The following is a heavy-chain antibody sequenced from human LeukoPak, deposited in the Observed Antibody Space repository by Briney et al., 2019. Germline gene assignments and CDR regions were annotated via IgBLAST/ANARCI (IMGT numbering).Heavy chain of an antibody. V-gene: IGHV3-30*02. Sequence: GGSLRLSCVASGFTFSMYGMHWIRQAPGKVLEWVAFIRYDGSITDYTDSTKGRFTISRDNSKNTLDMQMNSLRPEDTAVYYCAKDGATGFVNNWFDPWGQGILVTVSS. D-gene: IGHD4-11*01. CDR3: AKDGATGFVNNWFDP. CDR1: GFTFSMYG. CDR2: IRYDGSIT. J-gene: IGHJ5*02.